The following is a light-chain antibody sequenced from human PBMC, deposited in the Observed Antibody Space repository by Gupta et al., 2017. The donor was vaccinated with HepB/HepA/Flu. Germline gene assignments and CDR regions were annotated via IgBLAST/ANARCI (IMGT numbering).Light chain of an antibody. CDR2: GAS. V-gene: IGKV3-15*01. CDR1: QSVSSN. Sequence: EIVMTQSPATLSVSPGERATLSCRASQSVSSNLAWYQQKPGQAPRLLIYGASTRATGIPARFSGSGYGTEFTLTISMRQSEDFAVYYCQQDNNWPPWTFGQGTKVEIK. J-gene: IGKJ1*01. CDR3: QQDNNWPPWT.